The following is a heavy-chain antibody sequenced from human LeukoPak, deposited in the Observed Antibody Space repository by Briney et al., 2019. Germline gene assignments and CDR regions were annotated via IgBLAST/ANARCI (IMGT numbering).Heavy chain of an antibody. Sequence: ASVKVSCKASGYTFTGYYMHWVRQAPGQGLEWMGRINPNSGGTNYAQKFQGRVTMTRDTSISTAYMELSRLRSDDTAVYYCARDLHVWGSYRPDAFDIWGQGTMVTVSS. D-gene: IGHD3-16*02. V-gene: IGHV1-2*06. CDR3: ARDLHVWGSYRPDAFDI. J-gene: IGHJ3*02. CDR1: GYTFTGYY. CDR2: INPNSGGT.